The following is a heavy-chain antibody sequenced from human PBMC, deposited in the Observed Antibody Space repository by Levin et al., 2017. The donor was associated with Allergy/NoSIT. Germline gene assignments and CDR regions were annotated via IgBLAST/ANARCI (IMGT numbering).Heavy chain of an antibody. CDR3: ARRGRGVPRAFDI. J-gene: IGHJ3*02. Sequence: ESLKISCAVYGGSFSAYYWSWIRRPPGKGLQWIGEINRSGSTDHHPSLNGRVAISVNTSNNQFSLKLSSVTAADTAVYYCARRGRGVPRAFDIWGHGTMVTVSS. V-gene: IGHV4-34*01. CDR1: GGSFSAYY. CDR2: INRSGST. D-gene: IGHD3-10*01.